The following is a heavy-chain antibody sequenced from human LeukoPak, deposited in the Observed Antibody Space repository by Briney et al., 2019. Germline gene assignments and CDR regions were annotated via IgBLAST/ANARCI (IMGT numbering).Heavy chain of an antibody. CDR3: ARGNEDFDWSSSRGYYFDY. V-gene: IGHV3-74*01. CDR2: INTDGSST. D-gene: IGHD3-9*01. J-gene: IGHJ4*02. Sequence: QPGGSLRLSCAASGFTFSSFWMHWVRQAPGKGLVWASFINTDGSSTTYADSVKGRFTVSRDNAKNTLYLQMSGLRAEDTAVYYCARGNEDFDWSSSRGYYFDYWGQGTLVTVSS. CDR1: GFTFSSFW.